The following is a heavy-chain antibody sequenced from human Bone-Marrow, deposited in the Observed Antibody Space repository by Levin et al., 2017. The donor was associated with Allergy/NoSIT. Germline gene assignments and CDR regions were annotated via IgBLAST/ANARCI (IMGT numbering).Heavy chain of an antibody. CDR3: ANHYWYRFDY. CDR2: INKDGSEK. J-gene: IGHJ4*02. V-gene: IGHV3-7*01. CDR1: GFDFRDYY. Sequence: PGGSLRLSCEASGFDFRDYYMTWMRQAPGKGLEWVANINKDGSEKYYVDSVKGRFTISRDNTKNSVDLQVNSVRAEDTAVYYCANHYWYRFDYWGRGTLVTVSS. D-gene: IGHD3-16*02.